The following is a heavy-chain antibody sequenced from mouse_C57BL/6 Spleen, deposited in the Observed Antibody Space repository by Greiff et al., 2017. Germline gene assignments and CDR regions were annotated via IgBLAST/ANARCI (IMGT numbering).Heavy chain of an antibody. CDR3: ARGSDYDVGWYFDV. Sequence: EVQLVESGPGLVKPSQSLSLTCSVTGYSITSGYYWNWIRQFPGNKLEWMGYISYDGSNNYNPSLKNRISITRDTSKNQFFLKLNSVTTEDTATYYCARGSDYDVGWYFDVWGTGTTVTVSS. CDR1: GYSITSGYY. V-gene: IGHV3-6*01. CDR2: ISYDGSN. D-gene: IGHD2-4*01. J-gene: IGHJ1*03.